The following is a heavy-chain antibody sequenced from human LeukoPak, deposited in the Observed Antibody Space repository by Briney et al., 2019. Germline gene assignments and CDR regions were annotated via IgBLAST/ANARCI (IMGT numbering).Heavy chain of an antibody. J-gene: IGHJ4*02. D-gene: IGHD4-17*01. CDR2: ISYDGSNK. Sequence: GGSLRLSCAASEFTFSSNAMHWVRQAPGKGLEWVAVISYDGSNKYYADSVKGRFTISRDNSKNTLYLQMNSLRAEDTAVYYCARDYGEAFDYWGQGTLVTVSS. CDR1: EFTFSSNA. CDR3: ARDYGEAFDY. V-gene: IGHV3-30*04.